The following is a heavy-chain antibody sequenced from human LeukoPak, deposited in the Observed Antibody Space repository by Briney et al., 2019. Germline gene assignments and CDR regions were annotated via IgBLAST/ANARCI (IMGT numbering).Heavy chain of an antibody. Sequence: SVKVSCKASGYTFTKYNMHWVRQAPGQGLEWMGGIIPIFGTANYAQKFQGRVTITADESTSTAYMELSSLRSEDTAVYYCASDSSGYYDRDYWGQGTLVTVSS. J-gene: IGHJ4*02. D-gene: IGHD3-22*01. CDR1: GYTFTKYN. CDR2: IIPIFGTA. CDR3: ASDSSGYYDRDY. V-gene: IGHV1-69*13.